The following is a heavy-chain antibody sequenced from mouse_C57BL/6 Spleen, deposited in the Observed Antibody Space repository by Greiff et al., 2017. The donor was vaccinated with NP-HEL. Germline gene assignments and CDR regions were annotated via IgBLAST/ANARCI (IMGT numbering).Heavy chain of an antibody. CDR2: ISSGGDYI. D-gene: IGHD1-1*01. J-gene: IGHJ1*03. Sequence: EVHLVESGEGLVKPGGSLKLSCAASGFTFSSYAMSWVRQTPEKRLEWVAYISSGGDYIYYADTVKGRFTISRDNARNTLYLQMSSLKSEDTAMYYCTRGTVTTVVATFYWYFDVWGTGTTVTVSS. V-gene: IGHV5-9-1*02. CDR1: GFTFSSYA. CDR3: TRGTVTTVVATFYWYFDV.